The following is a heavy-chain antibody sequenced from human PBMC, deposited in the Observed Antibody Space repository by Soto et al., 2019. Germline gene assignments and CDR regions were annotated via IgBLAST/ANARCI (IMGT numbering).Heavy chain of an antibody. Sequence: PSETLSLTCGVSGDTISTGGYSWAWIRQPPGKGLEWIGYISHSGSTYYNPSLKSRVTISVDRSKNQFSLKLSSVTAADTAVYYCARWFDPWGQGTLVTVSS. CDR1: GDTISTGGYS. J-gene: IGHJ5*02. CDR3: ARWFDP. CDR2: ISHSGST. V-gene: IGHV4-30-2*01.